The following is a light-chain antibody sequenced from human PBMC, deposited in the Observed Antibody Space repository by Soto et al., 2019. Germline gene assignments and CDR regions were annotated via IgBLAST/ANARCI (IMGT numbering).Light chain of an antibody. CDR3: AAWDDSLSGPGV. CDR2: RNN. CDR1: SSNIGSNY. Sequence: QSVLTQPPSSSGTPGQTVTISCSGSSSNIGSNYVYWYQQLPGTAPKLLIYRNNQRPSGVPDRFSGSKSGTSASLAISGLRSEDEADYYCAAWDDSLSGPGVFGGWTKLTVL. J-gene: IGLJ2*01. V-gene: IGLV1-47*01.